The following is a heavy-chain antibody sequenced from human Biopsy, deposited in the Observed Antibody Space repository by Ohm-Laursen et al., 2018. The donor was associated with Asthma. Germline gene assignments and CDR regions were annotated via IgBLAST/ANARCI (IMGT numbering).Heavy chain of an antibody. CDR3: VRHQYSSSWSTFDY. CDR1: GAAISRGGYY. D-gene: IGHD3-22*01. V-gene: IGHV4-39*01. J-gene: IGHJ4*02. Sequence: SETLSLTCSVSGAAISRGGYYWGWNRQPPGKGMEWIGSMYHSGSPYYHPSLKSRATISVDTSKNQLSLKMSSVTAADTAVYFCVRHQYSSSWSTFDYWGQGALVTVSS. CDR2: MYHSGSP.